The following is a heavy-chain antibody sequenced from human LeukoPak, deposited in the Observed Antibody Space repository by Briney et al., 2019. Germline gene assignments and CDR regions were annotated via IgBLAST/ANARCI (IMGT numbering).Heavy chain of an antibody. CDR3: AREGKNWYAFDI. J-gene: IGHJ3*02. V-gene: IGHV3-7*01. Sequence: GGSLRFFCAASGFTFSNYWMSWVRQAPGKGLEWVANIKQDGSEKYYVDSVKGRFTISRDNAKNSLYLQMNSLRVEDTAVYYFAREGKNWYAFDIWGQGTMVTVSS. CDR1: GFTFSNYW. CDR2: IKQDGSEK. D-gene: IGHD1-1*01.